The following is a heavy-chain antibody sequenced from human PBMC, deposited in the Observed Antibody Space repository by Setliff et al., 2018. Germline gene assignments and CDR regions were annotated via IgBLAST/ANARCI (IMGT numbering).Heavy chain of an antibody. CDR1: GLRFRGSW. V-gene: IGHV3-7*01. CDR2: ISEDGSGN. Sequence: LRLSCAASGLRFRGSWMAWVRQAPGQGLEWVADISEDGSGNFYSDSVKGRFIIARDNARNSLFLQLTSLRAEDTAVYYCARDATRFKMYRGIKIRFYHIDVWGKGTTVTVSS. CDR3: ARDATRFKMYRGIKIRFYHIDV. J-gene: IGHJ6*03. D-gene: IGHD3-10*01.